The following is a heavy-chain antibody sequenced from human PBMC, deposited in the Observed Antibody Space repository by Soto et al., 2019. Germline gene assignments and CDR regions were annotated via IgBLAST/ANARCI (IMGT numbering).Heavy chain of an antibody. Sequence: SETLSLTCTVSGGSISSYYWSWIRQPAGKGLEWIGRIYTSGSTNYNPSLKSRVTMSVDTSKNQFSLKLSSVTAADTAVYYCARDGGYSSSWSAYYYYYGMDVWGQGTTVTVSS. V-gene: IGHV4-4*07. CDR1: GGSISSYY. D-gene: IGHD6-13*01. CDR2: IYTSGST. CDR3: ARDGGYSSSWSAYYYYYGMDV. J-gene: IGHJ6*02.